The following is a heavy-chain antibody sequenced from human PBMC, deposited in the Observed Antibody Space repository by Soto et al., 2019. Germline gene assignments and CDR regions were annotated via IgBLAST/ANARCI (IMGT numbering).Heavy chain of an antibody. J-gene: IGHJ4*02. D-gene: IGHD5-18*01. Sequence: QVQLQESGPGLVKPSETLTLTCAVSGASISTGKWWSWFRQPPGKGLEWIGEISHSVSANYNPALRSRVTIEVDKSKNQFSLKLSVTAADTAMYYCTRDGDYGYSLAYWGQGTLVTVSS. CDR1: GASISTGKW. CDR2: ISHSVSA. CDR3: TRDGDYGYSLAY. V-gene: IGHV4-4*02.